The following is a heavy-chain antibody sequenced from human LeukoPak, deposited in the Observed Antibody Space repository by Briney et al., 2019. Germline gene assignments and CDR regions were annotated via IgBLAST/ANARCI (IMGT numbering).Heavy chain of an antibody. CDR3: ARGFCGGDCYGD. J-gene: IGHJ1*01. V-gene: IGHV3-21*01. D-gene: IGHD2-21*02. CDR2: INGNSKHI. CDR1: GFIFSDYT. Sequence: PGGSLRLSCAASGFIFSDYTMNWVRQAPGKGLEWVSAINGNSKHIYYVDSVKGRFTISGDNTKNSLYLQMNSLTAEDMAVYYCARGFCGGDCYGDWGQGTLVTVSS.